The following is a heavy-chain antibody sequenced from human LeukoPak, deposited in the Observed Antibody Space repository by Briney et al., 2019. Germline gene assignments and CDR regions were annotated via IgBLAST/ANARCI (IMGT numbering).Heavy chain of an antibody. J-gene: IGHJ4*02. Sequence: GGSLRLSCAASGFTFSSYAMSWVRQAPGKGLEWVSAISGSGGSTYYADSVKGRFTISRDNAKNSLYLQMNSLRAEDTAVYYCAREIDTMVRGSFDYWGQGTLVTVSS. CDR3: AREIDTMVRGSFDY. V-gene: IGHV3-23*01. CDR2: ISGSGGST. D-gene: IGHD3-10*01. CDR1: GFTFSSYA.